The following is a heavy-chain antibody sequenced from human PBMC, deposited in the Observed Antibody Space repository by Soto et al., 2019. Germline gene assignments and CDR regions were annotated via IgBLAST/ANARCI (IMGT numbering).Heavy chain of an antibody. Sequence: VASVKVSCKASGGTFSSYAISWVRQAPGQGLEWMGGIIPIFGTANYAQKFQGRVTITADESTSTAYMELSSLRSEDTAVYYCARDTSQEYQLLRPYYYYGMDVWGQGTTVTVSS. V-gene: IGHV1-69*13. CDR3: ARDTSQEYQLLRPYYYYGMDV. J-gene: IGHJ6*02. D-gene: IGHD2-2*01. CDR2: IIPIFGTA. CDR1: GGTFSSYA.